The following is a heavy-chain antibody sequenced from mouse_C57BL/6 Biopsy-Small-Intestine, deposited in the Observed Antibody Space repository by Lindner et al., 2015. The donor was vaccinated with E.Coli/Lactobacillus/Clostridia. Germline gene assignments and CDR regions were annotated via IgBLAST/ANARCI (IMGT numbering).Heavy chain of an antibody. J-gene: IGHJ4*01. Sequence: VQLQESGGRLVQPKGSLKLSCAASGFTFNTYAMYWIRQAPGKGLEWVARIRSKSNNYATDYADSVKDRFTISRDDSQNMLYLQMHNLKTEDTAMYYCVRIGYYPYAMDYWGQGTSVTVSS. CDR1: GFTFNTYA. CDR2: IRSKSNNYAT. V-gene: IGHV10-1*02. CDR3: VRIGYYPYAMDY. D-gene: IGHD2-3*01.